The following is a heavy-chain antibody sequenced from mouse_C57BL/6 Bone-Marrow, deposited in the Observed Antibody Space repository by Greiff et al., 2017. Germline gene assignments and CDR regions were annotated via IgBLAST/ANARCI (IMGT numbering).Heavy chain of an antibody. CDR3: ARDQSRWLYSPPRFAY. D-gene: IGHD2-12*01. V-gene: IGHV5-4*01. Sequence: EVHLVESGGGLVKPGGSLKLSCAASGFTFSSYAMSWVRQTPEKRLEWVATISDGGSYTYYPDNVKGRFTISRDNAKNNLYLQMSHLKCRYTAMYYCARDQSRWLYSPPRFAYWGQGTLVTVSA. CDR1: GFTFSSYA. CDR2: ISDGGSYT. J-gene: IGHJ3*01.